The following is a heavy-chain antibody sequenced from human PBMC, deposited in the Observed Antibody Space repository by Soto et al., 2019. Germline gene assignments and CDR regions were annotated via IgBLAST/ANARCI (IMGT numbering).Heavy chain of an antibody. V-gene: IGHV3-23*01. CDR2: ISGGGSTI. CDR3: ARDRNWKTFSYQYYFDF. Sequence: PGGSLRLSCAASGFTFSSYDVTWVRQAPGKGLEWVSGISGGGSTIHYADFVKGRFTISRDNSKNMLYLQLNSLRAEDTAVYYCARDRNWKTFSYQYYFDFWGQGTLVTVSS. CDR1: GFTFSSYD. D-gene: IGHD1-1*01. J-gene: IGHJ4*02.